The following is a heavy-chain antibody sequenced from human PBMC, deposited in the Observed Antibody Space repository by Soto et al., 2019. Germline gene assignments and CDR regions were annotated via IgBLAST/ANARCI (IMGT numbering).Heavy chain of an antibody. CDR1: GYTFTSYY. Sequence: ASVKVSCKASGYTFTSYYMHWVRQAPGQGLEWMGIINPSGGSTSYAQKFQGRVTMTRDTSTSTVYMELSSLRSEDTAVYYCAKAGAPRSSSTRSYYGSGSYYPRDAFDIWGQGTMVTLSS. CDR2: INPSGGST. V-gene: IGHV1-46*01. CDR3: AKAGAPRSSSTRSYYGSGSYYPRDAFDI. J-gene: IGHJ3*02. D-gene: IGHD3-10*01.